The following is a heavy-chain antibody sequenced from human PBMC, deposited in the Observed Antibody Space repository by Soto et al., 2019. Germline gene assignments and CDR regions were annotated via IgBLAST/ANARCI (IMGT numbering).Heavy chain of an antibody. J-gene: IGHJ6*02. D-gene: IGHD3-10*01. CDR2: IYYSGSS. CDR3: ARVLVRGVMGQVGELDV. Sequence: SLYITSTVPGDSRSSGENYWSWKLIRQHPGKGLEWIGYIYYSGSSYYNPSLKSRVTISVDTSKSQFSLKLSSVTAADTAVYYCARVLVRGVMGQVGELDVSGQGTTVTVPS. V-gene: IGHV4-31*03. CDR1: GDSRSSGENY.